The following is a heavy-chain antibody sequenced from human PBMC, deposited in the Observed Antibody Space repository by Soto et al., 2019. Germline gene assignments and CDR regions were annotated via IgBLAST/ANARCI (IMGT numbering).Heavy chain of an antibody. D-gene: IGHD6-13*01. V-gene: IGHV1-24*01. CDR3: ATFSYRYSSSWPPDY. CDR2: FDPEDGET. Sequence: GASVKVSCKVSGYTLTELSMHWVRQAPGKGLEWMGGFDPEDGETIYAQKFQGRVTMTEDTSTDTAYMELSSLRSEDTAVYYCATFSYRYSSSWPPDYWGQGTLVTVSS. CDR1: GYTLTELS. J-gene: IGHJ4*02.